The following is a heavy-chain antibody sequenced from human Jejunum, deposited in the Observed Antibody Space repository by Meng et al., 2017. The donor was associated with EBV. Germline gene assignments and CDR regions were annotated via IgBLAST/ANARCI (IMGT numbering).Heavy chain of an antibody. Sequence: QITLKESGPALVKPAQTLTLPCTFSGFSLATRGVGVGWSRQPPAKALEWLALIYWNGDEHYSPSLRTRLTISKVTSKNQVVLTMTDMDPVDTATYYCAQRILRAGFDPWGQGGLVTVSS. D-gene: IGHD5/OR15-5a*01. CDR3: AQRILRAGFDP. V-gene: IGHV2-5*01. J-gene: IGHJ5*02. CDR2: IYWNGDE. CDR1: GFSLATRGVG.